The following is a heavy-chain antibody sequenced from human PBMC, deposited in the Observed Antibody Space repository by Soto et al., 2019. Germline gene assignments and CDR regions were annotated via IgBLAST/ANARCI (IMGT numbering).Heavy chain of an antibody. D-gene: IGHD4-17*01. J-gene: IGHJ4*02. CDR2: IYPGDSHT. Sequence: GESLKISCKGSVYSFTSYWIGWVRQMPGKGLEWMGIIYPGDSHTRYSPSLQGQVTISADKSISTAYLQWSSLRAEDTAVYYCARAGGTTVTGLWHFDSWGQGTLVTVSS. CDR1: VYSFTSYW. CDR3: ARAGGTTVTGLWHFDS. V-gene: IGHV5-51*01.